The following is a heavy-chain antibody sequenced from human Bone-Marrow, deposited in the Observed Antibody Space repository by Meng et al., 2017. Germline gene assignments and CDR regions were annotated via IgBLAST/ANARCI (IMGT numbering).Heavy chain of an antibody. V-gene: IGHV1-8*01. Sequence: QVKLGQSGSGVKKTEASVQVSFTGSGYTFTSYDITWVRQATGQGLGWMGWRTPNSGNTGSAQKFQGRVTMTRNTSISTAYMELSSLRSEDTAVYYCARSGIQLWLYYWGQGTLVTVSS. CDR2: RTPNSGNT. CDR1: GYTFTSYD. CDR3: ARSGIQLWLYY. D-gene: IGHD5-18*01. J-gene: IGHJ4*02.